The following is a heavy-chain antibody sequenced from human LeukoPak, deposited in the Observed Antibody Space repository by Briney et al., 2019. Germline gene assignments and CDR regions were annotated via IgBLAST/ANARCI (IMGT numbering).Heavy chain of an antibody. CDR1: GYTFTSYD. D-gene: IGHD5-18*01. CDR2: MNPNSGNT. Sequence: ASVTVSCKASGYTFTSYDINWVRQATGQGLAWMGWMNPNSGNTGYAQKFQGRVTMTRNTSISTAYMELSSLRSEDTAVYYCARDDGYSYGPSRDGDYWGQGTLVTVSS. J-gene: IGHJ4*02. CDR3: ARDDGYSYGPSRDGDY. V-gene: IGHV1-8*01.